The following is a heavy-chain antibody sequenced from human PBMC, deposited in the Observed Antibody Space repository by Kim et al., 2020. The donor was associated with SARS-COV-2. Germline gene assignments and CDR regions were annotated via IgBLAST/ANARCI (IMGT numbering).Heavy chain of an antibody. Sequence: GGSLRLSCTASGFTFGDYAMSWVRQAPGKGLEWVGFIRSKAYGGTTEYAASVKGRFTISRDDSKSIAYLQMNSLKTEDTAVYYCTSVDPYYFDYWGQGTLVTVSS. CDR1: GFTFGDYA. CDR3: TSVDPYYFDY. J-gene: IGHJ4*02. CDR2: IRSKAYGGTT. V-gene: IGHV3-49*04.